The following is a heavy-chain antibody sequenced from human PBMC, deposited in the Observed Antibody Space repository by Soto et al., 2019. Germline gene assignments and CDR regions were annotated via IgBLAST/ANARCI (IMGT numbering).Heavy chain of an antibody. CDR2: IMAYNNNP. J-gene: IGHJ4*02. CDR3: ARGGMGKSYWTLDS. Sequence: RASVKVSCKASGYTFSNYGVNWVRQAPGQGLEWLGYIMAYNNNPHHAQKFVGRVTMTADTSTSTAFLELRSLTSDDTAVYYCARGGMGKSYWTLDSWGQGTQVTVSS. D-gene: IGHD1-26*01. V-gene: IGHV1-18*01. CDR1: GYTFSNYG.